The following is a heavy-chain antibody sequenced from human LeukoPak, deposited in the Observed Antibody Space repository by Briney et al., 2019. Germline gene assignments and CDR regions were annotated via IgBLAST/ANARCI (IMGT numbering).Heavy chain of an antibody. V-gene: IGHV3-30*02. CDR2: IRYDRSNK. CDR1: GFTFSSYG. D-gene: IGHD6-13*01. J-gene: IGHJ5*02. Sequence: PGGSLRLSCAASGFTFSSYGMHWVRQAPGKGLEWVTFIRYDRSNKYYADSVKGRFTISRDNAKNTLYLQMNSLRAEDTAVYYCAKSGYSSSWSNAAVYNWFDPWGQGTLVTVSS. CDR3: AKSGYSSSWSNAAVYNWFDP.